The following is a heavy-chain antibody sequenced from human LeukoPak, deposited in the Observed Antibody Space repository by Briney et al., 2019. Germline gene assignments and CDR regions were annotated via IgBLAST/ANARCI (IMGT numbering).Heavy chain of an antibody. Sequence: SETLSLTCAVYGGSFSGYYWSWIRQPPGKGLEWIGSIYYSGSTYYNPSLKSRVTISVDTSKNQFSLKLSSVTAADTAVYYCARTSPMTTVTTNDYWGQGTLVTVSS. J-gene: IGHJ4*02. V-gene: IGHV4-34*01. CDR1: GGSFSGYY. CDR3: ARTSPMTTVTTNDY. D-gene: IGHD4-17*01. CDR2: IYYSGST.